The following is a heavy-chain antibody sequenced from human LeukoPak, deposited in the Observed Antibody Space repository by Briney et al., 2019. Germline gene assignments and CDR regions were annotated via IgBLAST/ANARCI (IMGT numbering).Heavy chain of an antibody. CDR1: GFTFSSYA. J-gene: IGHJ5*02. CDR3: AKGPPNVVVPAAMVGSDWFDP. Sequence: GGSLRLSCAASGFTFSSYAMSWVRQAPGKGLEWVSAISGSGGSTYYADSVKGRFTISRDNSKNTLYLQMNSLRAEDTAVYYCAKGPPNVVVPAAMVGSDWFDPWGQGTLVTVSS. CDR2: ISGSGGST. D-gene: IGHD2-2*01. V-gene: IGHV3-23*01.